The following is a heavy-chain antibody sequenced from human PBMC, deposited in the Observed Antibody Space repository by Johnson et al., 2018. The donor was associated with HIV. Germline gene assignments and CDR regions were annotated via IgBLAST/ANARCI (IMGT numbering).Heavy chain of an antibody. Sequence: VQLVESGGGVVRPGGSLRLSCAASGFTFDDYGMSWVRQAPGKGLEWVSGINWNGGSTYYADSVKGRFTISRDNSKNTLYLQMNSLRAEDTAVEYCAKDQASGYYCDAFDIWGQGTMVTVSS. V-gene: IGHV3-20*04. CDR3: AKDQASGYYCDAFDI. CDR2: INWNGGST. J-gene: IGHJ3*02. D-gene: IGHD3-22*01. CDR1: GFTFDDYG.